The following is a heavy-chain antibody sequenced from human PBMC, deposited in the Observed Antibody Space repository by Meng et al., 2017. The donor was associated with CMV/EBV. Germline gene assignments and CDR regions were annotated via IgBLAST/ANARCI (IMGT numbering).Heavy chain of an antibody. V-gene: IGHV5-51*01. CDR1: GYSFTSYW. D-gene: IGHD6-13*01. Sequence: GESLKISRKGSGYSFTSYWIGWVRQMPGKGLEWMGILYPGDSDTRYSPYFQGQVTISADKSISTAYLQWSSLKASDTAMYYCARRLAAAEGTSFSYYGMDVWGQGTTVTVSS. J-gene: IGHJ6*02. CDR2: LYPGDSDT. CDR3: ARRLAAAEGTSFSYYGMDV.